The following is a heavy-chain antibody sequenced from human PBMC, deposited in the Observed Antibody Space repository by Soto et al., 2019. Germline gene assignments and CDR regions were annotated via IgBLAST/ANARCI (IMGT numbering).Heavy chain of an antibody. J-gene: IGHJ6*02. CDR2: IGSSGSNI. CDR3: ARSSATPNGWWGYGLDV. V-gene: IGHV3-11*01. CDR1: GFTFSYYF. D-gene: IGHD2-15*01. Sequence: GGSLRLSCTASGFTFSYYFMTGIRQAPGKGLEWLSYIGSSGSNIYYADSVNGRFTISRDNAKNSLYLQMNSLRGEDTAVYYCARSSATPNGWWGYGLDVWGQGTTVTVSS.